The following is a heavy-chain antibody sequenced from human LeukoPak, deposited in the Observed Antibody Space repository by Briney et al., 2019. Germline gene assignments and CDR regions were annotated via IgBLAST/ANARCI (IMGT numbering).Heavy chain of an antibody. Sequence: PGGSLRLSCAASGFTFDDYAMHWVRQAPGKGLEWVSGIYSGGSTYYADSVKGRFTISRDNSKNTLYLQMNSLGAEDTAVYYCATLIDLNYGMDVWGQGTTVTVSS. V-gene: IGHV3-53*01. J-gene: IGHJ6*02. D-gene: IGHD2-21*01. CDR3: ATLIDLNYGMDV. CDR1: GFTFDDYA. CDR2: IYSGGST.